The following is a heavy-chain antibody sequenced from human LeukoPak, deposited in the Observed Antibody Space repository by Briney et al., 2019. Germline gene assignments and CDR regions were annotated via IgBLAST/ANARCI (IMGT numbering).Heavy chain of an antibody. D-gene: IGHD1-26*01. CDR1: GFSFDTYA. Sequence: GGSLRLSYVASGFSFDTYAMSGVRRTHGKGLAWVSILRESSDTPHYADTVKGRFTISRANSKNTLYLQMITLRAEDTAVYHCVKGRGAQPPAGRNFDSWGQGTLVIVSS. CDR2: LRESSDTP. J-gene: IGHJ5*01. V-gene: IGHV3-23*01. CDR3: VKGRGAQPPAGRNFDS.